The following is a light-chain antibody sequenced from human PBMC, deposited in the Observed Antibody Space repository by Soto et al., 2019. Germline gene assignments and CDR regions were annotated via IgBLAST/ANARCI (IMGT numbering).Light chain of an antibody. CDR1: QSVSNNY. J-gene: IGKJ5*01. V-gene: IGKV3-20*01. CDR3: QQYDNSPIT. Sequence: EIVLTQSPGTLSLSPGERATLSCSASQSVSNNYLAWYQQKPGQAPRLLFYGASSRATGIPDRFSGSGSETDFTLTISRLEPEDFAVYYCQQYDNSPITFGQGTRLEIK. CDR2: GAS.